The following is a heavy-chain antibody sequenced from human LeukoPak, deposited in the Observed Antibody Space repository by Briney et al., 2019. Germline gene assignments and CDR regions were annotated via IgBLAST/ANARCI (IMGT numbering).Heavy chain of an antibody. CDR1: GSTFSSYW. CDR2: IKQDGSAK. J-gene: IGHJ4*02. CDR3: ARDLYSSADY. V-gene: IGHV3-7*05. D-gene: IGHD6-25*01. Sequence: GGSLRLSCAASGSTFSSYWMNWVRQAPGQGLEWVANIKQDGSAKYYVDSVKGRFTISRDNAKNSLYLQMNSLGAEDTAVYYCARDLYSSADYWGQGTLVTVSS.